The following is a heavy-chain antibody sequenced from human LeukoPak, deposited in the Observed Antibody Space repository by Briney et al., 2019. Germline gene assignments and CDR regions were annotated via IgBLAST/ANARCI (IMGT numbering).Heavy chain of an antibody. D-gene: IGHD2-2*01. V-gene: IGHV5-51*01. Sequence: HGESLKISCKGSGYSFTSYWIGWVRQLPGKGLEWMGIIYPGDSDTRYSPSFQGQVTISADKSISTAYLQWSSLKASDTAMYYCARLSGYCSSTSCYRLNWFDPWGQGTLVTVSS. CDR3: ARLSGYCSSTSCYRLNWFDP. CDR1: GYSFTSYW. CDR2: IYPGDSDT. J-gene: IGHJ5*02.